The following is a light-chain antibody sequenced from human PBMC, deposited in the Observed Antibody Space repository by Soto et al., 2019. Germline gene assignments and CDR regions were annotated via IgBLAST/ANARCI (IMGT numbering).Light chain of an antibody. Sequence: QSALTQPASVSGSPGQSITISCTGSSSDVGGYNLVSWYQQHPGKAPKLIVYDVTKRPSGVSNRFSGSKSGNTASLTISGLQAEDEADYFCCSYAGSGTLVFGSGTKLTVL. CDR3: CSYAGSGTLV. V-gene: IGLV2-23*02. J-gene: IGLJ1*01. CDR1: SSDVGGYNL. CDR2: DVT.